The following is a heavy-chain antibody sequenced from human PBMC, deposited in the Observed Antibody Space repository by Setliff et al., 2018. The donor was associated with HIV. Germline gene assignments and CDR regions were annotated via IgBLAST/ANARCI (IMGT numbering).Heavy chain of an antibody. D-gene: IGHD6-19*01. CDR2: INPNSGGT. J-gene: IGHJ6*01. CDR3: ANLRGEEAGNVYYFYFGLDV. Sequence: ASVKVSCKASGYTFTDYYMHWVRQAPGQGLEWMGRINPNSGGTNYAQKFQGRVTMTRDTSISTAYMELTGLRSEDTAVYYCANLRGEEAGNVYYFYFGLDVWG. CDR1: GYTFTDYY. V-gene: IGHV1-2*06.